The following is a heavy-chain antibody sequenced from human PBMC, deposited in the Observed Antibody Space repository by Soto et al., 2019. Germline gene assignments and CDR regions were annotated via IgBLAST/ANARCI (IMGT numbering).Heavy chain of an antibody. D-gene: IGHD1-26*01. CDR2: ISGSGSGT. CDR1: GFTFSTYA. J-gene: IGHJ4*01. CDR3: AKDQGNTIVGASRGFAH. V-gene: IGHV3-23*01. Sequence: GGSLRLSCAVSGFTFSTYAMNWVRQAPGEGLEWLSLISGSGSGTYYADSVKGRFAISRDNSENTLYLQMNSLRAEDTAVYYCAKDQGNTIVGASRGFAHWGHGTLVTVSS.